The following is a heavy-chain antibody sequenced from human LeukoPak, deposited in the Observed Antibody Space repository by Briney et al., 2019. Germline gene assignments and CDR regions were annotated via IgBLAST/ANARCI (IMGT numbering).Heavy chain of an antibody. D-gene: IGHD6-13*01. CDR1: GGSISSGGYY. Sequence: SETLSLTCTVSGGSISSGGYYWSWIRQPPGKGLEWIGYIYHSGSTYYNPSLKSRVTISVDRPKNQFSLKLSSVTAADTAVYYCARDRAAGKVDYWGQGTLVTVSS. V-gene: IGHV4-30-2*01. J-gene: IGHJ4*02. CDR3: ARDRAAGKVDY. CDR2: IYHSGST.